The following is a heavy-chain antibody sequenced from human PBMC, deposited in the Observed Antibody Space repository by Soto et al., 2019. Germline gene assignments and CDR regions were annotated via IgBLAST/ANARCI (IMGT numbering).Heavy chain of an antibody. CDR3: ATCIDFWSGLIS. V-gene: IGHV1-69*02. CDR1: GGTFSSYT. J-gene: IGHJ5*02. D-gene: IGHD3-3*01. Sequence: ASVKVSCKASGGTFSSYTISWVRQAPGQGLEWMGRIIPILGIANYAQKFQGRVTITADNSTSTAYMELSSLRSEDTAVYYCATCIDFWSGLISWGQVTLVTAPQ. CDR2: IIPILGIA.